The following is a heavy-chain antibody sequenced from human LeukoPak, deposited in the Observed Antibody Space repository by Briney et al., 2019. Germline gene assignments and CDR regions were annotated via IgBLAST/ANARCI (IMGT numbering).Heavy chain of an antibody. V-gene: IGHV3-30*02. J-gene: IGHJ3*02. CDR1: GFIFNTYV. CDR2: IRYDGSNK. Sequence: PGGSLRPSCAASGFIFNTYVMHWVRQAPGKGLEWLAFIRYDGSNKNYADSVKGRFTISRDNTKNSLYLQMNSLRAEDTAVYYCAKDGGSDPDSFDIWGQGTMVTVSS. D-gene: IGHD2-15*01. CDR3: AKDGGSDPDSFDI.